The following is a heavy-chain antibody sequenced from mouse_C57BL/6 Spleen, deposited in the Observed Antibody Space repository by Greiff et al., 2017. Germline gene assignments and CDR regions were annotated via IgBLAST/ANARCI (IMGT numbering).Heavy chain of an antibody. CDR3: ARKSLRDEFAMDY. D-gene: IGHD3-3*01. J-gene: IGHJ4*01. Sequence: QVQLKQSGPGLVQPSQSLSITCTVSGFSLTSYGVHWVRQSPGKGLEWLGVIWSGGSTDYNAAFISRLSISKDNSKSQVFFKMNSLQADDTAIYYCARKSLRDEFAMDYWGQGTSVTVSS. CDR2: IWSGGST. CDR1: GFSLTSYG. V-gene: IGHV2-2*01.